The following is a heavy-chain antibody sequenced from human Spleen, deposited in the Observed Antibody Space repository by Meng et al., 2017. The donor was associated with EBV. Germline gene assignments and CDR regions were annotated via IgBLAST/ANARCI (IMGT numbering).Heavy chain of an antibody. CDR3: ARGVYGDYVWFDY. CDR1: GGTFITNG. J-gene: IGHJ4*02. Sequence: EAGGGLVKPGRALRLACAASGGTFITNGMNWVRLAPGKGLEWGAACWYDGSYEYYADSVKGRFTISRENSKNTLYFQMNSLIAEDTAVYYCARGVYGDYVWFDYWGQGTLVTVSS. V-gene: IGHV3-33*01. CDR2: CWYDGSYE. D-gene: IGHD3-16*01.